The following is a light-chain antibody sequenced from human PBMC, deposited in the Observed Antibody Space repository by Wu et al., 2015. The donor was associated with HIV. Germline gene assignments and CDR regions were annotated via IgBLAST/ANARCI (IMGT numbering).Light chain of an antibody. CDR3: QQYGSSPKT. J-gene: IGKJ2*01. CDR1: QSVNNNY. V-gene: IGKV3-20*01. CDR2: GAS. Sequence: EIVLTQSPGTLSLSPGERATLSCRASQSVNNNYLAWYRQKSGQAPRLLIYGASTRATGIPDKFSGSGSGTDFTLTISRLEPEDFALYYCQQYGSSPKTFGQGTKLEIK.